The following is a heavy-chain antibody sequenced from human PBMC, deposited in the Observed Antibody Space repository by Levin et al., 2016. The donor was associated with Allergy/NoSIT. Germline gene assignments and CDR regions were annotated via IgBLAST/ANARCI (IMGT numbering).Heavy chain of an antibody. J-gene: IGHJ6*02. CDR1: GFTFSTYA. CDR2: ISGSGGVT. CDR3: AKVKGVLWLGELVLSGMDD. V-gene: IGHV3-23*01. D-gene: IGHD3-10*01. Sequence: GGSLRLSCAASGFTFSTYAMSWVRQAPGKGLEWVSGISGSGGVTNYADSVKGRFTISRDNSKNTLYLQMNSLRAEDTAVYYCAKVKGVLWLGELVLSGMDDWGQGTTVTVSS.